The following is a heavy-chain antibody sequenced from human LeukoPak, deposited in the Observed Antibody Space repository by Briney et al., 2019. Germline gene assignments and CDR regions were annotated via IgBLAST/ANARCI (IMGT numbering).Heavy chain of an antibody. J-gene: IGHJ4*02. D-gene: IGHD3-22*01. Sequence: PSETLSLICTVSGASISSYYWSWIRQPPGKGLEWIGDIYYSGSIKYNPSLKSRVTMSVDTSKNQFSLKLSSVTAADTAIYYCAREDPSGYYNRPIDYWGQGTLVTVSS. CDR2: IYYSGSI. CDR3: AREDPSGYYNRPIDY. V-gene: IGHV4-59*01. CDR1: GASISSYY.